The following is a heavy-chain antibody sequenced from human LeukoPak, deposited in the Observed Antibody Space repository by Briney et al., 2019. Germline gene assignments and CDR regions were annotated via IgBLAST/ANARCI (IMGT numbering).Heavy chain of an antibody. V-gene: IGHV4-31*03. Sequence: SQTLSLTCTVSGGSISSGGYYWSWIRQHPGKGLEWIGHIYYSGSTYYNPSLKSRVTISVDTSKNQFSLKLSSVTAADTAVYYCARGGQLLYDWLDPWGQGTLVTVSS. CDR2: IYYSGST. CDR1: GGSISSGGYY. CDR3: ARGGQLLYDWLDP. J-gene: IGHJ5*02. D-gene: IGHD2-2*02.